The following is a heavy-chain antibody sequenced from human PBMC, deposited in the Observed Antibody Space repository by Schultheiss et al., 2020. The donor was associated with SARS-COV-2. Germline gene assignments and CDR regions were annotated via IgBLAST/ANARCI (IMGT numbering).Heavy chain of an antibody. D-gene: IGHD6-19*01. CDR3: ARDLSIAVAVYDAFDI. Sequence: GESLKISCAASGFTVSSNYMSWVRQAPGKGLEWVSVIYSGGSTYYADSVKGRFTISRDNSKNTLYLQMNSLRAEDTAVYYCARDLSIAVAVYDAFDIWGQGTMVTVSS. CDR2: IYSGGST. J-gene: IGHJ3*02. CDR1: GFTVSSNY. V-gene: IGHV3-66*01.